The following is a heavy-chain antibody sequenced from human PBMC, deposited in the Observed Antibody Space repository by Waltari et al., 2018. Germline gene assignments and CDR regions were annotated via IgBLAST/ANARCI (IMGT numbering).Heavy chain of an antibody. D-gene: IGHD1-26*01. CDR2: IYCSGKT. J-gene: IGHJ4*02. V-gene: IGHV4-4*02. Sequence: QVQLQESVPGLVTLSGPLSLTCAVSGDSVCSAYWWNWVRQPPGKGLEWIGQIYCSGKTHYNPSRESLVTESMDTSINQVTLKVTSATAADTAVYYCARDRGRGLYLASWGQGTKVTFSP. CDR3: ARDRGRGLYLAS. CDR1: GDSVCSAYW.